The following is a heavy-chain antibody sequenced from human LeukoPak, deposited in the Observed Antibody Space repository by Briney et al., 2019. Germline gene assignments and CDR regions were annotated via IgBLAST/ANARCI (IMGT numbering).Heavy chain of an antibody. CDR2: IIPIFGTA. J-gene: IGHJ6*02. D-gene: IGHD4-17*01. Sequence: GASVKVSCKASGGTFSSYAISWVRQAPGQGLEWMGGIIPIFGTANYAQKFQGRVTITADESTSTAYMELSSLRSEDTAVYYCASEAGRTTVTPLGYYYGMDVWGQGTTVTVSS. CDR1: GGTFSSYA. V-gene: IGHV1-69*13. CDR3: ASEAGRTTVTPLGYYYGMDV.